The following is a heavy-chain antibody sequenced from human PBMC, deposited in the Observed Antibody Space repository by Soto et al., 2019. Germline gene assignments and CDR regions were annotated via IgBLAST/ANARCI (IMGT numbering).Heavy chain of an antibody. J-gene: IGHJ4*02. Sequence: PSETLSLTCAVYGGSFSGYYCSWIRQPPGKGLEWIGEINHSGSTNYNPSLKSRVTISVDTSKNQFSLKLSSVTAADTAVYYCAGAPTYYYDSSGYSFDYWGQGTLVTVSS. CDR1: GGSFSGYY. V-gene: IGHV4-34*01. D-gene: IGHD3-22*01. CDR3: AGAPTYYYDSSGYSFDY. CDR2: INHSGST.